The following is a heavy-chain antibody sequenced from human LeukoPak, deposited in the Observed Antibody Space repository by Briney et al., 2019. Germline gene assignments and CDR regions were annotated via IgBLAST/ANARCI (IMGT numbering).Heavy chain of an antibody. CDR1: GFTFSSYA. D-gene: IGHD6-19*01. CDR2: ISGSGGST. CDR3: ARYSSGWPFDY. Sequence: GGSLRLSCAASGFTFSSYAMSWVRQAPGKGLEWVSAISGSGGSTYYADSVKGRFTISRDNSKNTLYLQMNSLRAEDAAVYYCARYSSGWPFDYWGQGTLVTVSS. V-gene: IGHV3-23*01. J-gene: IGHJ4*02.